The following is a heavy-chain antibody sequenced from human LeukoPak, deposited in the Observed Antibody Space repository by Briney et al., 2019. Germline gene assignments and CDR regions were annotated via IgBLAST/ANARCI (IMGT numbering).Heavy chain of an antibody. CDR1: RGSISSYY. CDR2: IYYSGST. J-gene: IGHJ4*02. CDR3: ARVQSSGHDY. V-gene: IGHV4-59*01. D-gene: IGHD6-19*01. Sequence: PSETLSLTCTVSRGSISSYYWSWVRQPPGKGLEWIGYIYYSGSTNYNPSLKSRVTISVDTSKNQFSLKLISVTAADTAIYYCARVQSSGHDYWGQGTLVTVPS.